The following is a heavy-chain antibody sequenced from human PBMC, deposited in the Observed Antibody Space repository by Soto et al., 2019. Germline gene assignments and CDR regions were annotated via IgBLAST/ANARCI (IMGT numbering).Heavy chain of an antibody. CDR1: GFTFSSYA. CDR3: AKKGGGYCSGGSCYSNYYYYYMDV. CDR2: ISGSGGST. D-gene: IGHD2-15*01. V-gene: IGHV3-23*01. Sequence: SCAASGFTFSSYAMSWVRQSPGKGLEWVSAISGSGGSTYYADSVKGRFTISRDNSKNTLYLQMNSLRAEDTAVYYCAKKGGGYCSGGSCYSNYYYYYMDVWGKGTTVTVSS. J-gene: IGHJ6*03.